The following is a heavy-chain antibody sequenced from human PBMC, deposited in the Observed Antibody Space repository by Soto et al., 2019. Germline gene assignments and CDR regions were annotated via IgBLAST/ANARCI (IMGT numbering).Heavy chain of an antibody. CDR3: ARGAAAPPRGKYYYYYYGMDV. CDR2: INPNSGGT. CDR1: GYTFTGYY. D-gene: IGHD6-13*01. J-gene: IGHJ6*02. Sequence: QVQLVQSGAEVKKPGASVKVSCKASGYTFTGYYMHWVRQAPGQGLEWMGWINPNSGGTNYAQKFQGRVTMTRDTSISTAYMELSRLRSDDTAVYYCARGAAAPPRGKYYYYYYGMDVWGQGTTVTVSS. V-gene: IGHV1-2*02.